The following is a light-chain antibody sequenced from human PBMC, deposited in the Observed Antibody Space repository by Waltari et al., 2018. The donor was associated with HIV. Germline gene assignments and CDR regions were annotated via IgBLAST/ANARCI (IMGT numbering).Light chain of an antibody. CDR1: SSDVGVYNY. CDR3: SSYTSSNTLV. Sequence: QSALTQPASVSGSPGQSIAISCTGTSSDVGVYNYVSWYQQHPDKAPKLMIYHVNEWPSGVSNRFSGSKSGNTASLTISGLQAEDEADYYCSSYTSSNTLVFGGGTKLTVL. CDR2: HVN. J-gene: IGLJ2*01. V-gene: IGLV2-14*01.